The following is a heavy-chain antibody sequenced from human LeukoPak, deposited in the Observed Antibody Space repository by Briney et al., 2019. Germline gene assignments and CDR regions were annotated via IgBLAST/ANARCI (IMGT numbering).Heavy chain of an antibody. CDR2: ISGSGGST. D-gene: IGHD4-17*01. CDR1: GFTFSSYA. V-gene: IGHV3-23*01. Sequence: GGSLRLSCAASGFTFSSYAMSWVRQAPGKGLEWVSAISGSGGSTYYADSVKGRFTISRDNSKNTLYLQMNSLRAEDTAVYYCASGSMTTVTNYYYYMDVWGKGTTVTVSS. J-gene: IGHJ6*03. CDR3: ASGSMTTVTNYYYYMDV.